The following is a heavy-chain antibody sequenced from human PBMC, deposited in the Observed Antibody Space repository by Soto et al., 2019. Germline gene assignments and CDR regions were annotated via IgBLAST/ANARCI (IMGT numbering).Heavy chain of an antibody. V-gene: IGHV3-7*01. CDR2: IKQDGSEN. CDR1: GFSFSHYW. CDR3: ARDHINGWKFDY. D-gene: IGHD6-19*01. J-gene: IGHJ4*02. Sequence: LILSCAASGFSFSHYWMRWVRQAPVKGLEWVANIKQDGSENYYVDSVKGRFTTSRDNTKNSFYLQMNSLRAEDTAVYYCARDHINGWKFDYWGRGTLVTVSS.